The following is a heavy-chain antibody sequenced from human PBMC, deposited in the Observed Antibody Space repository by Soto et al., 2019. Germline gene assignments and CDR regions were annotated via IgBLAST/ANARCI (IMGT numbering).Heavy chain of an antibody. J-gene: IGHJ4*02. CDR1: GGSISSSNW. D-gene: IGHD1-26*01. Sequence: SETLSLTCAVSGGSISSSNWWSWVRQPPGKGLEWIGEIYHSGSTNYNPSLKSRVTISVDKSKNQFSLKLSSVTAADTAVYYCATFSGSYGYFDYWGQGTLVTVSS. V-gene: IGHV4-4*02. CDR3: ATFSGSYGYFDY. CDR2: IYHSGST.